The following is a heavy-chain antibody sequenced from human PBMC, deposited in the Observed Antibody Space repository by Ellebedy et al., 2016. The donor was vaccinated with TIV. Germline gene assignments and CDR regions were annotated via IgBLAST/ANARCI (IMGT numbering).Heavy chain of an antibody. Sequence: SVKVSXKASGFTFTSSAVQWVRQARGQRLEWIGWIVVGSGNTNYAQKFQERVTITRDMSTSTAYMELSSLRSEDTAVYYCAADPKGGDYYYDSSRDYWGQGTLVTVSS. J-gene: IGHJ4*02. V-gene: IGHV1-58*01. CDR3: AADPKGGDYYYDSSRDY. CDR2: IVVGSGNT. CDR1: GFTFTSSA. D-gene: IGHD3-22*01.